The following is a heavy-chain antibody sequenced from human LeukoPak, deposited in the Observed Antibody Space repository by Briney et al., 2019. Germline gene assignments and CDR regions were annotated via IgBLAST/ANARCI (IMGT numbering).Heavy chain of an antibody. CDR1: GFTFSSYA. CDR2: ISGSGGST. J-gene: IGHJ4*02. V-gene: IGHV3-23*01. D-gene: IGHD3-10*01. Sequence: PGASLRLSCAASGFTFSSYAMSWVRQAPGKGLEWVSAISGSGGSTYYADSVKGRFTISRDNSKNTLYLQMNSLRAEDTAVYYCAKDPTYGSGSYIFDHWGQGTLVTVSS. CDR3: AKDPTYGSGSYIFDH.